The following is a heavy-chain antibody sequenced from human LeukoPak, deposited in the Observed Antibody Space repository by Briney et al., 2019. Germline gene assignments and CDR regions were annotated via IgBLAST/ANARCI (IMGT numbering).Heavy chain of an antibody. CDR1: GFTFSSYW. CDR3: ASSSDIYGSGSYFNSLGDV. Sequence: GGSLRLSCAASGFTFSSYWMSWVRQAPGKGLEWVAVISYDGSNKYYADSVKGRFTISRDNSKNTLYLQMNSLRAEDTAVYYCASSSDIYGSGSYFNSLGDVWGKGTTVSISS. V-gene: IGHV3-30*03. D-gene: IGHD3-10*01. J-gene: IGHJ6*04. CDR2: ISYDGSNK.